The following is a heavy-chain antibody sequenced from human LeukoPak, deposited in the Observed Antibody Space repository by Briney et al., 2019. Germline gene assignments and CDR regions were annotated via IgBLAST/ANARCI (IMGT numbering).Heavy chain of an antibody. Sequence: GGSLRLSCAASGFTFSSYGMHWVRQAPGKGLEWVAFIRYDGSNKYYADSVKGRFTISRDNSKNTLYLHMNSLRAEDTAVYYCAKIPATFYYYMDVWGKGTTVTISS. D-gene: IGHD2-2*01. CDR2: IRYDGSNK. CDR3: AKIPATFYYYMDV. CDR1: GFTFSSYG. V-gene: IGHV3-30*02. J-gene: IGHJ6*03.